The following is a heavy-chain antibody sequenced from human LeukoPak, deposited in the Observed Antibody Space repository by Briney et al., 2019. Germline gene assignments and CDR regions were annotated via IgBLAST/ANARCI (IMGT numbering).Heavy chain of an antibody. J-gene: IGHJ4*02. CDR1: GFTFSSYW. CDR3: ARDESDGYAPPFDH. CDR2: IKQDGSEK. Sequence: GGSLRLSCAASGFTFSSYWMSWVRQAPGKGLEWVANIKQDGSEKYYVDAVKGRFTISRDNAKNSLYLQMNSLRAEETAVYYCARDESDGYAPPFDHWGQGTLVSVSS. V-gene: IGHV3-7*01. D-gene: IGHD5-24*01.